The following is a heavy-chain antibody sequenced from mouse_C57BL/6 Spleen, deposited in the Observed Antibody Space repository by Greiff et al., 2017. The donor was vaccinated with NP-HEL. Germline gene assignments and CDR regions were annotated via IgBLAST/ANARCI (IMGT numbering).Heavy chain of an antibody. V-gene: IGHV5-4*01. CDR1: GFTFSSYA. CDR3: ARDDYVLYYYAMDY. CDR2: ISDGGSYT. Sequence: DVKLVESGGGLVKPGGSLKLSCAASGFTFSSYAMSWVRQTPEKRLEWVATISDGGSYTYYPDNVKGRFTISRDNAKNNLYLQMSHLKSEDTAMYYCARDDYVLYYYAMDYWGQGTSVTVSS. J-gene: IGHJ4*01. D-gene: IGHD2-4*01.